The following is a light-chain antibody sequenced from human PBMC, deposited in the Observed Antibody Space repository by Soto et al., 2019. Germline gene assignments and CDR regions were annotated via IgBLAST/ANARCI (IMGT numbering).Light chain of an antibody. CDR3: QQYGSSPIT. Sequence: EIVLTQSPGTLSLSPGERSTLTCSASASVSGNCIAWYQQKPGQAPRLLIYGASRRVTGIQDRFSGSGSGTDCSLTISRLEPEDFGIYYCQQYGSSPITFGHGTRLEIK. CDR2: GAS. J-gene: IGKJ5*01. V-gene: IGKV3-20*01. CDR1: ASVSGNC.